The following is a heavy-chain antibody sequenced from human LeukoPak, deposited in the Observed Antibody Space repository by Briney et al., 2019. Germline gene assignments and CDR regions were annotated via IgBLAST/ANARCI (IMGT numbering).Heavy chain of an antibody. V-gene: IGHV3-48*01. D-gene: IGHD3-10*01. CDR2: MSRSGDII. Sequence: SGGSLRLSCAASGFTFSDYNMNWVRQVPGKGLESVSYMSRSGDIIYYADSVKGRFTISRDNAKNSLYLQMNSLRAEDTAVYYCARDVYYGSGSPRLDYWGQGTLVTVSS. J-gene: IGHJ4*02. CDR3: ARDVYYGSGSPRLDY. CDR1: GFTFSDYN.